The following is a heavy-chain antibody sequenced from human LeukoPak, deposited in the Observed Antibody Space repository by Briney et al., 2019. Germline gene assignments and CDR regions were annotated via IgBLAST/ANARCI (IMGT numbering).Heavy chain of an antibody. CDR1: GGSISSNNHH. V-gene: IGHV4-39*01. D-gene: IGHD5-24*01. CDR2: MHHSGAT. Sequence: PSETLSLTCSVSGGSISSNNHHWDWIRQPPGSGLEWIGSMHHSGATYYTPSLQSRLTLSVDMSKTQFSLNLNSVTAADTAVYYCARRDNSFDSWGPGTLVTVSS. CDR3: ARRDNSFDS. J-gene: IGHJ4*02.